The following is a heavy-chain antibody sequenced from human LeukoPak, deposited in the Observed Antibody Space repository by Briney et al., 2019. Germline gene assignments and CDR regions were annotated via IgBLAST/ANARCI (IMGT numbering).Heavy chain of an antibody. J-gene: IGHJ4*02. V-gene: IGHV4-59*06. CDR2: IYYSGST. CDR1: GGSISSYY. Sequence: SETLSLTCTVSGGSISSYYWSWIRQPPGKGLEWIGYIYYSGSTYYNPSLKSRVTISVDTSKNQFSLKLSSVTAADTAVYYCASGNYYDSSGYYNSDYWGQGTLVTVSS. D-gene: IGHD3-22*01. CDR3: ASGNYYDSSGYYNSDY.